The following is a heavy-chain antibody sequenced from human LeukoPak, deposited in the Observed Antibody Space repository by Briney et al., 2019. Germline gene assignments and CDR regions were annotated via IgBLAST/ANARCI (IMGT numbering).Heavy chain of an antibody. CDR3: ARGDSTVTHLYHFDY. CDR1: GGSFSGYY. Sequence: PSETLSLTCAVYGGSFSGYYWSWIRQPPGKGLEWIGEINHSGSTNYNPSLKSRVTISVDTSKNQFSLKLSSVTAADTAVYYCARGDSTVTHLYHFDYWGQGTLVTVSS. CDR2: INHSGST. J-gene: IGHJ4*02. D-gene: IGHD4-17*01. V-gene: IGHV4-34*01.